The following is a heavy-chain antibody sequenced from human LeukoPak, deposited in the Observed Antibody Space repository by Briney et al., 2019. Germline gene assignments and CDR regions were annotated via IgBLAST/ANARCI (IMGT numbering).Heavy chain of an antibody. Sequence: SETLSLTCTVSGGSISSYYWSWIRQPPGKGLEWIGEINHSGSTNYNPSLKSRVTISVDTSKNQFSLKLSSVTAADTAVYYCARGPRLYGVVIMQPYYFDYWGQGTLVTVSS. J-gene: IGHJ4*02. CDR2: INHSGST. CDR3: ARGPRLYGVVIMQPYYFDY. V-gene: IGHV4-34*01. D-gene: IGHD3-3*01. CDR1: GGSISSYY.